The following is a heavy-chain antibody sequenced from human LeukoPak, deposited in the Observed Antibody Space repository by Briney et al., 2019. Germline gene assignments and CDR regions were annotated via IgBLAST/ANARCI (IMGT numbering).Heavy chain of an antibody. CDR2: ISYDGSNK. CDR3: ARAMVRGVGGLDY. Sequence: PGGSPRLSCAASGFTFSSYAMHWVRQAPGKGLEWVAVISYDGSNKYYADSVKGRFTISRDNAKNSLYLQMNSLRAEDTAVYYCARAMVRGVGGLDYWGQGTLVTVSS. V-gene: IGHV3-30-3*01. D-gene: IGHD3-10*01. CDR1: GFTFSSYA. J-gene: IGHJ4*02.